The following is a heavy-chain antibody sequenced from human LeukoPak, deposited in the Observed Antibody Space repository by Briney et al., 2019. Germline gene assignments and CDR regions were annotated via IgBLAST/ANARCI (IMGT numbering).Heavy chain of an antibody. Sequence: PSETLSLTCAVYGGSFSDYYWSWIRQPPGQGLEWIGEISHGGSTNYNPSLKSRVTISEDMSKNQFSLKLSSVTAADTAVYYCARVDFWSGYHGDAEDYWGQGTLVTVSS. J-gene: IGHJ4*02. V-gene: IGHV4-34*01. D-gene: IGHD3-3*01. CDR2: ISHGGST. CDR3: ARVDFWSGYHGDAEDY. CDR1: GGSFSDYY.